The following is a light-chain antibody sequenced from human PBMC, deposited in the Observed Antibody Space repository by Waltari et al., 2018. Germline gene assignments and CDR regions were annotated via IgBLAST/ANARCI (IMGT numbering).Light chain of an antibody. V-gene: IGKV1-39*01. CDR2: AAS. Sequence: DIQVTQSPSSLSASVGDRVIITRRTSQTITNYLNWYQQKTGKAPQTLIYAASNWQSGFPSRFSGSGSGTDFTLTISSLQPDDFATYFCQQTYSVPLTFGGGTRVEIK. CDR1: QTITNY. CDR3: QQTYSVPLT. J-gene: IGKJ4*01.